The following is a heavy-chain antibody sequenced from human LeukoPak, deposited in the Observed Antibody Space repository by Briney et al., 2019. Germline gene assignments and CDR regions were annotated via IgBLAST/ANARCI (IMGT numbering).Heavy chain of an antibody. Sequence: PSETLSLTCTVSGGSISSYYWSWIRQPPGKGLEWIGYIYYSGSTNYNPSLKSRVTISVDTSKNQFSLKLSSVTAADTAVYYCARNGRGSGWYWFDPWGQGTLVTVSS. V-gene: IGHV4-59*01. CDR2: IYYSGST. CDR1: GGSISSYY. D-gene: IGHD6-19*01. CDR3: ARNGRGSGWYWFDP. J-gene: IGHJ5*02.